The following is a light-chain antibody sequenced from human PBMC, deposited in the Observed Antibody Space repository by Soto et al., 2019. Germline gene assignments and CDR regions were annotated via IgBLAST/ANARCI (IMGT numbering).Light chain of an antibody. CDR1: SSNIESNY. CDR3: GTWDSSLRGGV. V-gene: IGLV1-51*01. Sequence: QSVLTQPPSVSAAQGQKVTISCSGSSSNIESNYVSWYQQLPGSAPKLLIYDNNERPSGIPVRFSGSKSGTSATLDLTGLQTGDEADYYCGTWDSSLRGGVFGGGTKLTVL. CDR2: DNN. J-gene: IGLJ2*01.